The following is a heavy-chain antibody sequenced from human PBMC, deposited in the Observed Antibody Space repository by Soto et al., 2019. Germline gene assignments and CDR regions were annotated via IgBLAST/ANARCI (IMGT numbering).Heavy chain of an antibody. CDR1: GFTFSTNW. D-gene: IGHD2-2*01. Sequence: EVQLVESGGGLVQPGGSLRLSCAASGFTFSTNWMSWVRQAPGKGLEWVANIKEDESQKHYVDSVKGRFTISRDNAKNSPYVQMNSLRAEDTAVYYCARVLRDCSRPNCHGWSFDLWGRGTLVTVSS. J-gene: IGHJ2*01. CDR3: ARVLRDCSRPNCHGWSFDL. V-gene: IGHV3-7*05. CDR2: IKEDESQK.